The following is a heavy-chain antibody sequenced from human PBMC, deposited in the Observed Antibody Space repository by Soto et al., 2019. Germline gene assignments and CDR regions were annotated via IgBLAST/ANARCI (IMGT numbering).Heavy chain of an antibody. D-gene: IGHD5-12*01. CDR1: LGTFSSYA. V-gene: IGHV1-69*13. J-gene: IGHJ6*02. CDR2: IIPIFGTA. CDR3: ARADSPSGYSGYDYYSYGMDV. Sequence: SVKVSFQATLGTFSSYAISWVRQAPGQGLDGMGGIIPIFGTANYAQKFQRRVTITPDESTSTAYMELSSLRSEETAVYYCARADSPSGYSGYDYYSYGMDVWGQGTTVTVSS.